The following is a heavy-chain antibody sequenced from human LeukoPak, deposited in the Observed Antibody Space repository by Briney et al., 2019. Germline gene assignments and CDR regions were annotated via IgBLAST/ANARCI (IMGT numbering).Heavy chain of an antibody. CDR1: GFTISSYW. CDR2: MQPDGGEK. J-gene: IGHJ4*02. V-gene: IGHV3-7*03. Sequence: AGSLRLSCAASGFTISSYWMSRVRQAPGKGLEWVANMQPDGGEKYYVDSVKGRFTISGDNAKNSLYLQMNSLRAEDTAVYYCAIESPDGSLTFDFGGQGTRVTVS. D-gene: IGHD3-10*01. CDR3: AIESPDGSLTFDF.